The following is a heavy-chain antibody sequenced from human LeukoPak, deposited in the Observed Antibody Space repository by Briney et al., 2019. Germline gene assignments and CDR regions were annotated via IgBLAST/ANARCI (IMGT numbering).Heavy chain of an antibody. CDR1: GFIISDYW. CDR2: IKQDGSEK. V-gene: IGHV3-7*01. Sequence: QPGGSLRLSCAASGFIISDYWMSWVRQAPGKGLEWVANIKQDGSEKYYEDSMKGRFTIFRDNAKNSVYLQMNSLRADDTAVYYCARERASDNYQKASPFDSCGQGTLVTVSS. CDR3: ARERASDNYQKASPFDS. D-gene: IGHD5-24*01. J-gene: IGHJ4*02.